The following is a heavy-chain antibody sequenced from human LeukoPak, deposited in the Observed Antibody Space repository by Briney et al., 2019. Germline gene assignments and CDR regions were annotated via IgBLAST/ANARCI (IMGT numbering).Heavy chain of an antibody. J-gene: IGHJ4*02. Sequence: PSETLSLTCNVSGASITTHYWSWIRQSPGEGLEWIGYADYTGSTKYNPSLRSRAAMSLDTSNNQFSLKLASVTASDTAIYFCAGGYSSDWYFNCWGQGTLVTVSS. D-gene: IGHD6-19*01. V-gene: IGHV4-59*11. CDR1: GASITTHY. CDR2: ADYTGST. CDR3: AGGYSSDWYFNC.